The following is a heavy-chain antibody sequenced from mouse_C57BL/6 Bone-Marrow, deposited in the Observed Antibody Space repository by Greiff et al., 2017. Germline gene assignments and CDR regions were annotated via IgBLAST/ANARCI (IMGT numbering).Heavy chain of an antibody. CDR3: TTHYGSSYYFDY. J-gene: IGHJ2*01. V-gene: IGHV14-4*01. CDR1: GFNIKDDY. CDR2: IDPENGDT. Sequence: EVQLQQSGAELVRPGASVKLSCTASGFNIKDDYMHWVKQRPEQGLEWIGWIDPENGDTEYASKFQGKATIKADTSSNTAYLQLSSLTSEDTAVYYCTTHYGSSYYFDYWGQGTTLTVSS. D-gene: IGHD1-1*01.